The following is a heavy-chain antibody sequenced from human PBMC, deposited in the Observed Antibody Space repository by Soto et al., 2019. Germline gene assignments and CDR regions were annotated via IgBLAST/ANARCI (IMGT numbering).Heavy chain of an antibody. Sequence: GESLKISCKGSGYSFTSYWIGWVRQMPGKGLEWMGIIYPGDSDTRYSPSFQGQVTVSADKSISTAYLQWSSLKASDTAMYYCASLYGSGSYISWFDPWGQGTLVTVSS. V-gene: IGHV5-51*01. CDR1: GYSFTSYW. CDR2: IYPGDSDT. CDR3: ASLYGSGSYISWFDP. D-gene: IGHD3-10*01. J-gene: IGHJ5*02.